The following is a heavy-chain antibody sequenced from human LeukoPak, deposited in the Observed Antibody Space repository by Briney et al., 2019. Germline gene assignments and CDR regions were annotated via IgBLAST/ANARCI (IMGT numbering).Heavy chain of an antibody. CDR1: GFTVSSNY. V-gene: IGHV3-21*01. D-gene: IGHD6-19*01. CDR3: ARERIAVAEYYFDY. J-gene: IGHJ4*02. CDR2: ISSSSTYI. Sequence: GGSLRLSCAASGFTVSSNYMSWVRQAPGKGLEWVSSISSSSTYIYYGDSVKGRFTISRDNAKNSLYLQMNSLRAEDTAVYYCARERIAVAEYYFDYWGQGTLVTVSS.